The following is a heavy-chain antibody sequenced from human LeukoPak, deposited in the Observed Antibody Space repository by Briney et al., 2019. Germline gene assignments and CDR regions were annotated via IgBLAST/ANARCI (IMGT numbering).Heavy chain of an antibody. V-gene: IGHV1-69*04. Sequence: SVKVSCKASGGTFSSYTISWVRQAPGQGLEWMGRIIPILGIANYAQKFQDRVTITADKSTSTAYMELSSLRSEDTAVYYCAREYYYDSSGPNWFDPWGQGTPVTVSS. CDR2: IIPILGIA. D-gene: IGHD3-22*01. J-gene: IGHJ5*02. CDR1: GGTFSSYT. CDR3: AREYYYDSSGPNWFDP.